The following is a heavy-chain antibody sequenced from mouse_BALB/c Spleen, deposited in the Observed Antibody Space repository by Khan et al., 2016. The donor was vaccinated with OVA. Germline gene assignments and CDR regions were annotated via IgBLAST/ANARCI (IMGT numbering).Heavy chain of an antibody. V-gene: IGHV1S135*01. J-gene: IGHJ3*01. CDR1: GYSFTSYY. D-gene: IGHD2-2*01. CDR2: IDPFSGGS. Sequence: IQLVQSGPELMKPGASVKISCKASGYSFTSYYIHWVMQRHGESLEWIGYIDPFSGGSNYNQKFKGKATLTVDKSSSTAYIHLSNLTSEDSAVYYCTSHGYVAWFTYWGQGTLVTVSA. CDR3: TSHGYVAWFTY.